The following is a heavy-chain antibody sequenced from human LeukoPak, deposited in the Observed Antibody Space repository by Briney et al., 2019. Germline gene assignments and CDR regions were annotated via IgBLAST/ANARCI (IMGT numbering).Heavy chain of an antibody. V-gene: IGHV3-23*01. CDR1: GFTFSSYA. CDR2: ISGSGGST. J-gene: IGHJ6*03. CDR3: ARAYGGLYYYYYYMDV. Sequence: PGGSLRLSCAASGFTFSSYAMSWVRQAPGKGLEWVSAISGSGGSTYYADSVKGRFTISRDNSKNTLYLQMNSLRAEDTAVYYCARAYGGLYYYYYYMDVWGKGTTVTISS. D-gene: IGHD4-23*01.